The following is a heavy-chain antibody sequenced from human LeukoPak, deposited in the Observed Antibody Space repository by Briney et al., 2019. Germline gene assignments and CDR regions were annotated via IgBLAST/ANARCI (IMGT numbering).Heavy chain of an antibody. CDR1: GGSISTNTYY. CDR3: ARRVVAGTTVDV. Sequence: SETLSLTCIVSGGSISTNTYYWGWIRLPRGKGLVWIGSMFDAWTTYYNPSLKSPVTTSVDTSTSQFSRTLSSVTAEETAMDYCARRVVAGTTVDVCGQRSLVTAPS. D-gene: IGHD6-19*01. CDR2: MFDAWTT. J-gene: IGHJ4*02. V-gene: IGHV4-39*01.